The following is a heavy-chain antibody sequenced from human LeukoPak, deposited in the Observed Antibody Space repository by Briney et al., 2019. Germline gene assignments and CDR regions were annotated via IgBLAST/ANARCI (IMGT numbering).Heavy chain of an antibody. CDR3: AKGTDFWSGPDYFDY. D-gene: IGHD3-3*01. J-gene: IGHJ4*02. CDR1: GFTFSGYP. Sequence: GGSLRLSCAASGFTFSGYPIHWVRQAPGKGLEWVAVISYDGSNKYYADSVKGRFTISRDNSKNTLYLQMNSLRAEDTAVYYCAKGTDFWSGPDYFDYWGQGTLVTVSS. V-gene: IGHV3-30-3*02. CDR2: ISYDGSNK.